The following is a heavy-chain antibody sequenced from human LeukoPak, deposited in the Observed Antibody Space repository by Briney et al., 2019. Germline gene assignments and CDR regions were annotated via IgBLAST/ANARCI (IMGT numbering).Heavy chain of an antibody. CDR2: TYHSGST. CDR1: GYSISSGYY. Sequence: SETLSLTCAVSGYSISSGYYWGWIRQPPGKGLEWIGSTYHSGSTYYNPSLKSRVTISVDTSKNQFSLKLSSVTAADTAVYYCARTPITIFGVVTPFDYWGQGTLVTVSS. CDR3: ARTPITIFGVVTPFDY. V-gene: IGHV4-38-2*01. D-gene: IGHD3-3*01. J-gene: IGHJ4*02.